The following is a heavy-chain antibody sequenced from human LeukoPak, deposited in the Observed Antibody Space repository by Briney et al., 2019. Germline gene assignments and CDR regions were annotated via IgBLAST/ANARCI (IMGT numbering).Heavy chain of an antibody. J-gene: IGHJ4*02. CDR3: ARGGNWGFNFDY. CDR1: GGSFSGYY. D-gene: IGHD7-27*01. Sequence: PSETLSLTCAVYGGSFSGYYWSWIRQPPGKGLEWIGEIYHSGSTNYNPSLKSRVTISVDKSKNQFSLKLSSVTAADTAVYYCARGGNWGFNFDYWGQGTLVTVSS. CDR2: IYHSGST. V-gene: IGHV4-34*01.